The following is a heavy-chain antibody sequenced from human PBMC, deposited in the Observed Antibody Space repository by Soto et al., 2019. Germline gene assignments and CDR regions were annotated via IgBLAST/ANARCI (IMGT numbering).Heavy chain of an antibody. CDR3: ASGIYCGGDCYDFYYYYGMDV. CDR1: GYTFTSYG. V-gene: IGHV1-18*01. Sequence: ASVEVSCKASGYTFTSYGISWVRQAPGQGLEWMGWISAYNGNTNYAQKLQGRVTMTTDTSTSTAYMELRSLRSDDTAVYYCASGIYCGGDCYDFYYYYGMDVWGQGTTVTVSS. D-gene: IGHD2-21*02. CDR2: ISAYNGNT. J-gene: IGHJ6*02.